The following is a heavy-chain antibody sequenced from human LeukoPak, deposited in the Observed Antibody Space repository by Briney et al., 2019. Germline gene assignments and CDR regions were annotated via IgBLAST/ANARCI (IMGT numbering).Heavy chain of an antibody. D-gene: IGHD1-14*01. J-gene: IGHJ4*02. CDR2: INHSGST. Sequence: PSETLSLTCAVYGGSFSGYYWSWIRQPPGKGLEWIGEINHSGSTNYNPSLKSRVTISLDTSKNQFSLKLSSVTAADTAVYYCARARQLPLKNQYYFDYWGQGTLVTVSS. CDR3: ARARQLPLKNQYYFDY. V-gene: IGHV4-34*01. CDR1: GGSFSGYY.